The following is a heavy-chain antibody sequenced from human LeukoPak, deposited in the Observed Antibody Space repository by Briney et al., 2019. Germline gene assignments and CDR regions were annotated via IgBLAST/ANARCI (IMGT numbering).Heavy chain of an antibody. Sequence: GGSLRLSCAASGFTFSDYYMSWIRQAPGKGLEWVSYISSSGSTIYYADSVKGRFAISRDNAGNLLHLQMNSLSAEDTAVYYCARAFSSGYDLLNWGQGTLVTVSS. J-gene: IGHJ4*02. CDR1: GFTFSDYY. CDR2: ISSSGSTI. CDR3: ARAFSSGYDLLN. D-gene: IGHD5-12*01. V-gene: IGHV3-11*04.